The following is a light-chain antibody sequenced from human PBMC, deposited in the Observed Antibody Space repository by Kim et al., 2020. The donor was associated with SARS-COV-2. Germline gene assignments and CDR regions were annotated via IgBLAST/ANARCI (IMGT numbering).Light chain of an antibody. CDR1: KLGDKY. J-gene: IGLJ2*01. V-gene: IGLV3-1*01. CDR3: QAWDNSTADVV. Sequence: SYELTQPPSVSVSPGQTASITCSGDKLGDKYACWYQQKPGQSPVLVIYQDSKRPSGIPERFSGSNSGNTATLTISGTQAMDEADYYCQAWDNSTADVVFG. CDR2: QDS.